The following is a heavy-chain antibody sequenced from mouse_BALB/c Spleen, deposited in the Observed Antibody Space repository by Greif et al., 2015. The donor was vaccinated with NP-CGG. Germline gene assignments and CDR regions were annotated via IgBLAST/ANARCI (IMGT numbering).Heavy chain of an antibody. J-gene: IGHJ3*01. CDR2: INPSTGYT. Sequence: VHLVESGAELAKPGASVKMSCKAPGYTFTSYWMHWVKQRPGQGLEWIGYINPSTGYTEYNQKFKDKATLTADKSSSTAYMQLSSLTSEDSAVYYCARREVTTAYWGQGTLVTVSA. CDR1: GYTFTSYW. CDR3: ARREVTTAY. D-gene: IGHD2-2*01. V-gene: IGHV1-7*01.